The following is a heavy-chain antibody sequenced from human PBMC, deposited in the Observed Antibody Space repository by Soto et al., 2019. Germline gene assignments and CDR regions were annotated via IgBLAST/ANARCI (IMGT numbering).Heavy chain of an antibody. CDR3: ARVXGWLQFSGYYYYYGMDV. D-gene: IGHD5-12*01. J-gene: IGHJ6*02. CDR1: GGSISSYY. Sequence: SETLSLTCTVSGGSISSYYWSWIRQPAGKGLEWIGRIYTSGSTNYNPSLKSRVTMSVDTSKNQFSLKLSSVTAADTAVYYCARVXGWLQFSGYYYYYGMDVWGQGTTVTVSS. CDR2: IYTSGST. V-gene: IGHV4-4*07.